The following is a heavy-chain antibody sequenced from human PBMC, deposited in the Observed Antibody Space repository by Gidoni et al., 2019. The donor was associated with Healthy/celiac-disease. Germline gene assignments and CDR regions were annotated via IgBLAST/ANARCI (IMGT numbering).Heavy chain of an antibody. CDR3: ARGAYYYDSSGYHEYFQH. D-gene: IGHD3-22*01. CDR2: ISYDGSNK. CDR1: GFTFRSYA. V-gene: IGHV3-30*04. J-gene: IGHJ1*01. Sequence: QVQLVESGGGGVQPGRSLRLSCAASGFTFRSYAMHWVRQAPGKGLEWLAVISYDGSNKYYADSVKGRFTISRDNSKNTLYLQMNSLRAEDTAVYYCARGAYYYDSSGYHEYFQHWGQGTLVTVSS.